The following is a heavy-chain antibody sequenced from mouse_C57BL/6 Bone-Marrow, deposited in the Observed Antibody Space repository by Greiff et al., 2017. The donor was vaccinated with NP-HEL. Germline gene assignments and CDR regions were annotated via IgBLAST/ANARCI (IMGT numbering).Heavy chain of an antibody. D-gene: IGHD2-3*01. V-gene: IGHV1-82*01. CDR2: IYPGDGDT. J-gene: IGHJ2*01. Sequence: QVQLKQSGPELVKPGASVKISCKASGYAFSSSWMDWVKQRPGKGLEWIGRIYPGDGDTNYNGKFKGKATLTADKSSSTAYMQLSSLTSEDSAVYFCARSMYYSDFAGQGTTPPVSA. CDR1: GYAFSSSW. CDR3: ARSMYYSDF.